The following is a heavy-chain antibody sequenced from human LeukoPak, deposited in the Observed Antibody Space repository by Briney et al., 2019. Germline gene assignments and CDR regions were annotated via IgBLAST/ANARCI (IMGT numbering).Heavy chain of an antibody. D-gene: IGHD6-13*01. CDR3: ARGSSTAADSPGGNDY. Sequence: ASVKVSCKASGYTFTGYYIHWVRQVPGQGLEWMGGISPNSGGTKDAQQFQGRVTMTRDKSISTAYLELNSLRSDDTAVYYCARGSSTAADSPGGNDYWGQGTLVSVSS. V-gene: IGHV1-2*02. CDR2: ISPNSGGT. CDR1: GYTFTGYY. J-gene: IGHJ4*02.